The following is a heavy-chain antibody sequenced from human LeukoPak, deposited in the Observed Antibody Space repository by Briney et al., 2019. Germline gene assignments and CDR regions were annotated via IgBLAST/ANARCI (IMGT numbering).Heavy chain of an antibody. J-gene: IGHJ3*02. CDR1: GGSISSYY. CDR3: ARVGYSSGWYEAFDI. D-gene: IGHD6-19*01. CDR2: IYYSGST. Sequence: SETLSLTCTVSGGSISSYYWSWVRQPPGKGLEWIGYIYYSGSTNYNPSLQSRVTISVDTSKNQFSLKLSSVTAADTAVYYCARVGYSSGWYEAFDIWGQGTMVTVSS. V-gene: IGHV4-59*01.